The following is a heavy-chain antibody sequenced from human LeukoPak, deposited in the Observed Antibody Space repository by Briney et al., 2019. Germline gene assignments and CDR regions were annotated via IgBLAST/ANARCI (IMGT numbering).Heavy chain of an antibody. Sequence: GGSLRLSCAASGFTFTSYAMHWVRQAPGQRLEWMGWINAGNGNTKYSQKFQGRVTITRDTSASTAYMELSSLRSEDTAVYYCARWITSQDAFDIWGQGTMVTVSS. CDR3: ARWITSQDAFDI. J-gene: IGHJ3*02. CDR2: INAGNGNT. V-gene: IGHV1-3*01. D-gene: IGHD3-10*01. CDR1: GFTFTSYA.